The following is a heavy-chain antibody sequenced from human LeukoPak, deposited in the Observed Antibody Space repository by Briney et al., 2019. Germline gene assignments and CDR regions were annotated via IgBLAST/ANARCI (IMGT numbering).Heavy chain of an antibody. CDR3: ARGSSSVAGLDYYYYYYMDV. Sequence: ASVKVSCKASGYTFTSYDINWVRQATGQGLEWMGWMNPNSGNTGYAQKFQGRVTMTRNTSMSTAYMELSSLRSEDTAVYYCARGSSSVAGLDYYYYYYMDVWGKGTTVTVSS. D-gene: IGHD6-6*01. J-gene: IGHJ6*03. V-gene: IGHV1-8*01. CDR1: GYTFTSYD. CDR2: MNPNSGNT.